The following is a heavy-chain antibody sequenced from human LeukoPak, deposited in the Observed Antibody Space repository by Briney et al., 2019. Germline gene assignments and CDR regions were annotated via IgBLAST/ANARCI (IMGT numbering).Heavy chain of an antibody. CDR1: GFTFSSYA. CDR2: ISGSGGST. V-gene: IGHV3-23*01. D-gene: IGHD6-13*01. Sequence: GGSLRLSCAASGFTFSSYAMGWVRQAPGKGLEWVSAISGSGGSTYYADSVKGRFTISRDNSKNTLYLQMNSLRAEDTAVYYCAKVIRGYSSSWYEFAHDHWGQGTLVTVSS. J-gene: IGHJ4*02. CDR3: AKVIRGYSSSWYEFAHDH.